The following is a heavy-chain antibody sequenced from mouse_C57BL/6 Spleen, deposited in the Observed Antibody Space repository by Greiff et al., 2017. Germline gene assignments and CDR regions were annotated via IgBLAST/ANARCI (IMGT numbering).Heavy chain of an antibody. Sequence: EVKVVESGGGLVKPGGSLKLSCAASGFTFSSYAMSWVRQTPEKRLAWVATISDGGSYTYYPDNVKGRFTISRDNAKNNLYLQMSHLKSEDTAMYYCARDGGSYYLDYWGQGTTLTVAS. V-gene: IGHV5-4*01. CDR1: GFTFSSYA. CDR2: ISDGGSYT. J-gene: IGHJ2*01. CDR3: ARDGGSYYLDY.